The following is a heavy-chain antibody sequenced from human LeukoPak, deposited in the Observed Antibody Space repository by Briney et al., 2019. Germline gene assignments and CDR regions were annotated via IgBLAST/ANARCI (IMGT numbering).Heavy chain of an antibody. CDR2: IIPIFGTA. CDR3: ARDYYDILTGYYNPSGNDY. D-gene: IGHD3-9*01. CDR1: GGTFSSYA. J-gene: IGHJ4*02. Sequence: SVKVSCKASGGTFSSYAISWVRQAPGQGLEWMGGIIPIFGTANYAQKFQGRVTITADESTSTAYRELSSLRSEDTAVYYCARDYYDILTGYYNPSGNDYWGQGTLVTVSS. V-gene: IGHV1-69*13.